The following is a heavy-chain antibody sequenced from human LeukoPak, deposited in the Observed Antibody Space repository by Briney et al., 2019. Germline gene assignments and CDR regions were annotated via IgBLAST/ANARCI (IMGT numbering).Heavy chain of an antibody. D-gene: IGHD3-22*01. CDR2: IGDRAGGT. V-gene: IGHV3-23*01. J-gene: IGHJ4*02. CDR3: AKRGVVIRVILVGFHKEAYYFDS. CDR1: GITLSNYG. Sequence: PGGSLRLSCAVSGITLSNYGMSWVRQAPGKGLEWVAGIGDRAGGTNYADSVKGRFTISRDNSKNTLYLQMNSLRAEDTAVYFCAKRGVVIRVILVGFHKEAYYFDSWGQGALVTVSS.